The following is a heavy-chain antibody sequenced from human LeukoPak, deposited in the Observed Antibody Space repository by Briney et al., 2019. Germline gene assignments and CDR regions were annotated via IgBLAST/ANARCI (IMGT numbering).Heavy chain of an antibody. J-gene: IGHJ3*02. Sequence: PGGSLRLSCGASGFTFSSYELNWGRQTPGKGLEWISYISSGGGTIYYADSVKGRSTISRDDARNSLYLQMKSLRAEDTAVYYCARDLLCGGASCYEPDSFDIWGQGTMVTVSS. V-gene: IGHV3-48*03. D-gene: IGHD2-15*01. CDR3: ARDLLCGGASCYEPDSFDI. CDR2: ISSGGGTI. CDR1: GFTFSSYE.